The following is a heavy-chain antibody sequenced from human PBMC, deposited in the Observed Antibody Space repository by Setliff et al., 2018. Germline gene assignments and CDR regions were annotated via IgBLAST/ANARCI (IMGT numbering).Heavy chain of an antibody. J-gene: IGHJ4*02. CDR1: GGSISSGGYY. CDR2: IYYSGST. CDR3: ASWYYDFWSGYYIPGYFDY. Sequence: SETLSLTCTVSGGSISSGGYYWGWIRQPPGKGLEWIGSIYYSGSTYYNPSLKSRVTISVDTSKNQFSLKLSSVTAADTAVYYCASWYYDFWSGYYIPGYFDYWGQGTLVTVSS. V-gene: IGHV4-39*01. D-gene: IGHD3-3*01.